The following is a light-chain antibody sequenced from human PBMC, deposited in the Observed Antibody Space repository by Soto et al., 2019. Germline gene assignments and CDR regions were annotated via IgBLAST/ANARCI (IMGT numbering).Light chain of an antibody. Sequence: IHLPQSPSSLSASVGDRFTISCRASQSISTYLNWYQQKAGLAPKLLIYAASSLQSGVPSRFSGSGSGTDFTLTISSLQPEDFATYYCQQTYSTPPTFGQGTKVDNK. CDR2: AAS. V-gene: IGKV1-39*01. J-gene: IGKJ1*01. CDR1: QSISTY. CDR3: QQTYSTPPT.